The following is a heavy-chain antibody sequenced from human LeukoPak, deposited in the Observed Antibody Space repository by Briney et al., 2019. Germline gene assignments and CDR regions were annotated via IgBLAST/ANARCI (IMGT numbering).Heavy chain of an antibody. CDR2: ISWNSGSI. Sequence: GGSLRLSCAASGFTFDDYAMRWVRQAPGKGLEWVSGISWNSGSIGYADSVKGRFTISRDNAKNSLYLQMNSLRAEDTALYYCAKDKGATKSFDYWGQGTLVTVSS. D-gene: IGHD1-26*01. CDR3: AKDKGATKSFDY. J-gene: IGHJ4*02. V-gene: IGHV3-9*01. CDR1: GFTFDDYA.